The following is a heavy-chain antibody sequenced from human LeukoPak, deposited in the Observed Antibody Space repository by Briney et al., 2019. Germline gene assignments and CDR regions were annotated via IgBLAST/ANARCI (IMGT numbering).Heavy chain of an antibody. V-gene: IGHV4-31*03. CDR3: ARVHSSSWYRYYFDY. D-gene: IGHD6-13*01. CDR1: GGSISSGGYY. J-gene: IGHJ4*02. CDR2: IYYSGST. Sequence: LQTLSLTCTVSGGSISSGGYYWSWIRQHPGKGLEWIGYIYYSGSTYYNPSLKSRVTISVDTSKDQFSLKLSSVTAADTAVYYCARVHSSSWYRYYFDYWGRGTLVTVSS.